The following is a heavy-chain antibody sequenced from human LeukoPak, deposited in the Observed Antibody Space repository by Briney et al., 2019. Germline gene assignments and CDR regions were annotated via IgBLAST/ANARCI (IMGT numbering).Heavy chain of an antibody. D-gene: IGHD5-24*01. Sequence: PGGSLILSCTASGFAFSSYEMNWVRQAPGKGLEWVSYIYSSGHTIYYADSVKGRFTISRDNAKNSLYLQMNSLRAEDTAVYYCATGGWLQPFDYWGQGTLVTVSS. CDR2: IYSSGHTI. J-gene: IGHJ4*02. CDR3: ATGGWLQPFDY. V-gene: IGHV3-48*03. CDR1: GFAFSSYE.